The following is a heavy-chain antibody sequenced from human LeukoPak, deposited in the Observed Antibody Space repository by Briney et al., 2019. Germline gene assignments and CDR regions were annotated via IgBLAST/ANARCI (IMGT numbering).Heavy chain of an antibody. CDR3: AELGITMIGGV. V-gene: IGHV3-48*03. CDR1: GFTFSSYE. J-gene: IGHJ6*04. Sequence: WGSLRLSCAASGFTFSSYEMNWVSQAPGKGLEWVSYISSSGSTIYYADSVKGRFTISRDNAKNSLYLQMNSLRAEDTAVYYCAELGITMIGGVWGKGTTVTISS. D-gene: IGHD3-10*02. CDR2: ISSSGSTI.